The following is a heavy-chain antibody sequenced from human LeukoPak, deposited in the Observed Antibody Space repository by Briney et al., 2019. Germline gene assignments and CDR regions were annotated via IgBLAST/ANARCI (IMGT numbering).Heavy chain of an antibody. V-gene: IGHV1-2*02. Sequence: GASVKVSCKASGYTFTGYYMHWVRQAPGQGLEWMGWINPNSGGTNYAQKFQGRVTMTRDTSISTAYMELSRLRSDDTAVYYCAREESIAVAGKGNWFDPWGQGTLVTVSS. CDR2: INPNSGGT. D-gene: IGHD6-19*01. CDR3: AREESIAVAGKGNWFDP. CDR1: GYTFTGYY. J-gene: IGHJ5*02.